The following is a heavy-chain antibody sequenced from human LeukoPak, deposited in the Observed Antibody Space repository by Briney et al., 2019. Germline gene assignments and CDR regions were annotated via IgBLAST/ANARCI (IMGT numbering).Heavy chain of an antibody. J-gene: IGHJ4*02. CDR3: ARYYCPGGTCSHFDY. V-gene: IGHV4-59*08. D-gene: IGHD2-8*02. Sequence: SETLSLTCTVSGDSNSTYYWSWIRQPPGKGLEWIGYIHYSGRTDSNPSLKSRITISVDTSKNQFFLRLSSVTAADTAVYFCARYYCPGGTCSHFDYWGRGTLVPVSS. CDR2: IHYSGRT. CDR1: GDSNSTYY.